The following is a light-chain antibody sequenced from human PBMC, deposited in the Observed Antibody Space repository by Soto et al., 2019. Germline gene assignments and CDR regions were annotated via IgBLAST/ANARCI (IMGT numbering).Light chain of an antibody. J-gene: IGKJ2*01. Sequence: EIVMTQSPATLSVSPGERATLSCRASQSVSSNLAWYQQKPGQAPRLLIYGASPRATGIPASFSGSGSGTEFTLTSSSLQSEDFEVYYCQQYNNWRPYTFGQGTKLEIK. CDR2: GAS. CDR3: QQYNNWRPYT. CDR1: QSVSSN. V-gene: IGKV3-15*01.